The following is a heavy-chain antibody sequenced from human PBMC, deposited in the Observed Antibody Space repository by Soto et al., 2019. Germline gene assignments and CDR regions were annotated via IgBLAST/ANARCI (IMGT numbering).Heavy chain of an antibody. V-gene: IGHV1-69*13. CDR2: IIPIFGTA. CDR3: ARVSTVVQDIVVVPAAIIYYGMDV. Sequence: SVKVSCKASGGTFSSYAISWVRQAPGQGLEWMGGIIPIFGTANYAQKFQGRVTITADESTSTAYMELSSLRSEDTAVYYCARVSTVVQDIVVVPAAIIYYGMDVWGQGTTVTVSS. J-gene: IGHJ6*02. CDR1: GGTFSSYA. D-gene: IGHD2-2*02.